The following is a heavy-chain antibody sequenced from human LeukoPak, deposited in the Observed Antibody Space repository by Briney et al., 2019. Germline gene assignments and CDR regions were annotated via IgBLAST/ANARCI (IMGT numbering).Heavy chain of an antibody. J-gene: IGHJ4*02. CDR3: ARVGISNHITVVAATYFDY. CDR1: GGSISSYY. V-gene: IGHV4-59*08. Sequence: SETLSLTCTVSGGSISSYYWSWIRQPPGKGLEWIGYIYYSGSTNYNPSLKSRVTISVDTSKNQFSLKLSSVTAADTAVYYCARVGISNHITVVAATYFDYWGQGTLVTVSS. D-gene: IGHD2-15*01. CDR2: IYYSGST.